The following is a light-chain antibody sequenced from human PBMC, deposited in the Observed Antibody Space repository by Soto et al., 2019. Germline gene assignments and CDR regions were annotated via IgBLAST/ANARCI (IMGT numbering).Light chain of an antibody. CDR3: SSYTSSSVV. CDR2: DVS. CDR1: SRDVGGYNY. J-gene: IGLJ2*01. V-gene: IGLV2-14*01. Sequence: QSALTQPASVSGSPGQSITISCTGTSRDVGGYNYVSWYQQHPGKAPKLMIYDVSNRPSGVSYRFSGSKSGNTASLTISALQAEDEADYYCSSYTSSSVVFGGGTKLTVL.